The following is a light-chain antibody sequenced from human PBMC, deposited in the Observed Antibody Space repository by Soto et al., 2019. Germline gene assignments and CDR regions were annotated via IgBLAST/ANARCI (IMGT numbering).Light chain of an antibody. CDR1: QILLHSNGNNY. V-gene: IGKV2-28*01. Sequence: DRLITQSLLCLPVTPVEPAAMPCSSSQILLHSNGNNYLEWYLQKQGQYPQLVIYLGSSRASGVHDRFSGSGSGKDFTMKISRVEAEDVGVYYCMQALQTPRTGGKGTKGDIK. J-gene: IGKJ1*01. CDR2: LGS. CDR3: MQALQTPRT.